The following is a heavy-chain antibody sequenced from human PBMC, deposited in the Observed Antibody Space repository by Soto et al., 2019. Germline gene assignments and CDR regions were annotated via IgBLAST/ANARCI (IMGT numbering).Heavy chain of an antibody. CDR1: GFTFSNAW. CDR3: TTTHRPMVGATSGMDV. Sequence: GGSLRLSCSASGFTFSNAWMNWVRQAPGKGLEWVGRIKSKTDGGTTDYAAPVNGRFTISRDDSKNTLYLQMNSLKTEDTAVYYCTTTHRPMVGATSGMDVWGQGTTVTVSS. CDR2: IKSKTDGGTT. D-gene: IGHD1-26*01. J-gene: IGHJ6*02. V-gene: IGHV3-15*07.